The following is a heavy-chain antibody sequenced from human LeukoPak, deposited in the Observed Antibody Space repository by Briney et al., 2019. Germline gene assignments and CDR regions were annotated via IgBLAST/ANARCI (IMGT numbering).Heavy chain of an antibody. J-gene: IGHJ2*01. CDR3: ARYLNWYFDL. CDR1: GFSLSSYS. Sequence: PGGSLRLSCAAFGFSLSSYSMNRVRQAPGKGLEWVSYISSRSMTIYYADSVKGRFTISRDNAKNSLYVQMNSLKDDDTAVYYCARYLNWYFDLWGRGTQVTVSS. CDR2: ISSRSMTI. V-gene: IGHV3-48*02.